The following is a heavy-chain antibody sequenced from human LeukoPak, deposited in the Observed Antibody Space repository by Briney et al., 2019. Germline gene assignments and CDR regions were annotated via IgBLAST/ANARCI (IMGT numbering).Heavy chain of an antibody. Sequence: SVKVSCKASGGTFSSYAISWVRQAPGQGLEWMGGIIPIFGTANYAQKFQGRVTITADESTSTAYMELSSLRSEDTAVYDCARVGPSLRFLEWAEGNWFDPWGQGTLVTVSS. J-gene: IGHJ5*02. CDR2: IIPIFGTA. CDR1: GGTFSSYA. D-gene: IGHD3-3*01. V-gene: IGHV1-69*13. CDR3: ARVGPSLRFLEWAEGNWFDP.